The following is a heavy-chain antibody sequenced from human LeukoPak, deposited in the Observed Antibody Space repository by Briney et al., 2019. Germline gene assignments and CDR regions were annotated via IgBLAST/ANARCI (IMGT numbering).Heavy chain of an antibody. CDR3: AREIGTGSYYNVYYYGMDV. CDR1: GFTFSSYA. CDR2: ISYDGSNK. V-gene: IGHV3-30*04. Sequence: LPGGSLSLSCAASGFTFSSYAMHWVRQAPGKGLEWVAVISYDGSNKYYADSVKGRFTISRDNSKNTLYLQMNSLRAEDTAVYYCAREIGTGSYYNVYYYGMDVWGKGTTVTVSS. D-gene: IGHD3-10*01. J-gene: IGHJ6*04.